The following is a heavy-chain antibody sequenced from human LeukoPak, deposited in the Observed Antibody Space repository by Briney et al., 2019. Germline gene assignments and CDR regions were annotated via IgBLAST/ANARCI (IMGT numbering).Heavy chain of an antibody. Sequence: GASVKVSCKASGYTFTSYYMHWVRQAPGQGLEWMGIINPSGGSTSYAQKFQGRVTMTRDMSTSTVYMELSSLRSDDTAVYYCARDYYYDSSGYPSRYFDYWGQGTLVTVSS. V-gene: IGHV1-46*01. CDR3: ARDYYYDSSGYPSRYFDY. CDR1: GYTFTSYY. D-gene: IGHD3-22*01. CDR2: INPSGGST. J-gene: IGHJ4*02.